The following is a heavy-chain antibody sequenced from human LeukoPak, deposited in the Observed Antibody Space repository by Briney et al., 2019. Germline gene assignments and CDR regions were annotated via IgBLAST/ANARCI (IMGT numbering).Heavy chain of an antibody. CDR3: ARVIRKNYGDYEPLGY. D-gene: IGHD4-17*01. CDR2: INPNSGGT. Sequence: GASVKVSCKASGYTFTGYYMHWVRQAPGQGLEWMGWINPNSGGTNYAQKVQGRVTMTRDTSISTAYMELSRLRSDDTAVYYCARVIRKNYGDYEPLGYWGQGTLVTVSS. V-gene: IGHV1-2*02. J-gene: IGHJ4*02. CDR1: GYTFTGYY.